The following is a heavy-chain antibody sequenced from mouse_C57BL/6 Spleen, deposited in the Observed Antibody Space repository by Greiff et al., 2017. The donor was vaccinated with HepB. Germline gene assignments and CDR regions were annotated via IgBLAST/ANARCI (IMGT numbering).Heavy chain of an antibody. J-gene: IGHJ1*03. V-gene: IGHV5-16*01. CDR2: INYDGSST. D-gene: IGHD2-4*01. Sequence: EVMLVESEGGLVQPGSSMKLSCTASGFTFSDYYMAWVRQVPEKGLEWVANINYDGSSTYYLDSLKSRFIISRDNAKNILYLQMSSLKSEDTATYYCARGGYGPYDYDGYFDVWGTGTTVTVSS. CDR1: GFTFSDYY. CDR3: ARGGYGPYDYDGYFDV.